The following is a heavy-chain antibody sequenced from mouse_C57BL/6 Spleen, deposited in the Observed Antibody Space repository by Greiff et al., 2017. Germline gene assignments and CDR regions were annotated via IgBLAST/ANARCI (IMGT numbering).Heavy chain of an antibody. CDR1: GYTFTSYW. Sequence: QVQLQQPGAELVKPGASVKLSCKASGYTFTSYWMQWVKQRPGQGLEWIGEIDPSDSYTNYNQKFKGKATLTVDPSSSTAYMQLSSLTSEDSAVYYCARFHYYGSSSLYYFDYWGQGTTLTVSS. CDR3: ARFHYYGSSSLYYFDY. CDR2: IDPSDSYT. D-gene: IGHD1-1*01. J-gene: IGHJ2*01. V-gene: IGHV1-50*01.